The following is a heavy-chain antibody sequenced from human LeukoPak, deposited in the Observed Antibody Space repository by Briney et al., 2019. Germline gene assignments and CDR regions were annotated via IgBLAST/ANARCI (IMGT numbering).Heavy chain of an antibody. D-gene: IGHD2-15*01. J-gene: IGHJ4*02. Sequence: GGTLRLSCAASGFTFSSYGMSWVRQAPGKGLEWVSAMSSSDDGRYYAASVRGRFTISRDTSRSTLYLQMNSLRAEDAAVYYCAKAPVASCRGAFCYPFDYWGQGTLVTVSS. CDR2: MSSSDDGR. CDR3: AKAPVASCRGAFCYPFDY. CDR1: GFTFSSYG. V-gene: IGHV3-23*01.